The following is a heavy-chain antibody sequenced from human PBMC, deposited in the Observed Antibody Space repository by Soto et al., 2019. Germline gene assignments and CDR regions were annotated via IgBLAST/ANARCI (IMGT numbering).Heavy chain of an antibody. CDR3: TRTDYGDYSQTGRFDP. CDR1: GFIFSDSA. J-gene: IGHJ5*02. Sequence: EVQLVESGGGLVQPGGSLKLSCAASGFIFSDSAMHWVRQASGKGLEWVGRIRGKAHGYGTSYAASVEGRFTISRDDSYNTAYLQMNSLKTEDTAVYYCTRTDYGDYSQTGRFDPWGQGTLVTVSS. CDR2: IRGKAHGYGT. D-gene: IGHD4-17*01. V-gene: IGHV3-73*02.